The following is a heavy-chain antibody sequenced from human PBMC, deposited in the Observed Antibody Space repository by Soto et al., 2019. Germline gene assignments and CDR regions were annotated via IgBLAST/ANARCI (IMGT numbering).Heavy chain of an antibody. CDR1: GFTFSSYA. CDR3: ARGPHYDSSGYDYDMDKDFQN. Sequence: GGSLRLSCAASGFTFSSYAMHWVRQAPGKGLEWVAGISYDGSNKYYADSVKGRVTISRDNAKNTLYLQMNSLRAEDTAVYYCARGPHYDSSGYDYDMDKDFQNWGQGTMVTVSS. D-gene: IGHD3-22*01. J-gene: IGHJ1*01. CDR2: ISYDGSNK. V-gene: IGHV3-30*04.